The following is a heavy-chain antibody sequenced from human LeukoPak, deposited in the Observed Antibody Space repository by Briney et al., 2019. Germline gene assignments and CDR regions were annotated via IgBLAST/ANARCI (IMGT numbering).Heavy chain of an antibody. CDR3: ARVKYYDSSGYFPADY. D-gene: IGHD3-22*01. V-gene: IGHV3-21*01. CDR1: GFTFSSYS. CDR2: ITSTSSYM. Sequence: GGSLRLSCAASGFTFSSYSMNWVRQAPGKGLEWVSSITSTSSYMYYADSVKGRFTISRDNAKNSLYLQMNSLRAEDTAVYYCARVKYYDSSGYFPADYWGQGALVTVSS. J-gene: IGHJ4*02.